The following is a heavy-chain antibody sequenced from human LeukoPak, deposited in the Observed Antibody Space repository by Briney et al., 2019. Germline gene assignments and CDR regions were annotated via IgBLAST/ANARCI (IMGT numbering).Heavy chain of an antibody. V-gene: IGHV3-21*01. CDR3: ARGEVAFGGVKGY. Sequence: GGSLRLSCAASGFTFSRYSMNWVRQAPGKGLEWVSSISSSSSYIYYADSVKGRFTISRDNAKNSLYLQMNSLRAEDTAVYYCARGEVAFGGVKGYWGQGTLVTVSS. CDR1: GFTFSRYS. CDR2: ISSSSSYI. D-gene: IGHD3-16*01. J-gene: IGHJ4*02.